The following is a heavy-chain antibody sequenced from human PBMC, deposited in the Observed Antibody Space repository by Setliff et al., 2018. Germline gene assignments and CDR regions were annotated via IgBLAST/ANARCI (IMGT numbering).Heavy chain of an antibody. Sequence: SETLSLTCTVSGGSVSSTSHYWGWIRQAPGKGMEWIGSVYYSGYTYYNPSLKRRVTISVDTTKNQFSLQLNSVTAADTAVYYCARDPSSVAARPGYWGQGTLVTVSS. J-gene: IGHJ4*02. CDR3: ARDPSSVAARPGY. D-gene: IGHD6-6*01. V-gene: IGHV4-39*07. CDR1: GGSVSSTSHY. CDR2: VYYSGYT.